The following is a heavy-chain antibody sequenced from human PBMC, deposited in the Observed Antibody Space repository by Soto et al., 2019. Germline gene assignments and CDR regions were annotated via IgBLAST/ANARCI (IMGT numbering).Heavy chain of an antibody. CDR3: AREENWSDGVCYSEYFQR. CDR1: GYIFTAYS. D-gene: IGHD2-15*01. J-gene: IGHJ1*01. CDR2: VNPSGGST. Sequence: QVQLVQSGAEVKKPGASVKVSCKASGYIFTAYSMHWVRQAPGQGLEWMGVVNPSGGSTNYAQKFRGRSTMTRDTSTSTVDMDLSSLTSEDTAVYYCAREENWSDGVCYSEYFQRWGQGTLVTVSS. V-gene: IGHV1-46*01.